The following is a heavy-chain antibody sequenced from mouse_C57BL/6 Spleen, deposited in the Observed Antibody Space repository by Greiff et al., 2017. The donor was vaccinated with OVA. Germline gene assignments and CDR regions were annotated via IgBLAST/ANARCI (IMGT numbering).Heavy chain of an antibody. CDR1: GYSITSGYD. V-gene: IGHV3-1*01. CDR2: ISYSGST. CDR3: ARVDDYDEGFAY. Sequence: EVQLQQSGPGMVKPSQSLSLTCTVTGYSITSGYDWHWIRHFPGNKLEWMGYISYSGSTNYNPSLKSRISITHDTSKNHFFLKLNSVTTEDTATYYCARVDDYDEGFAYWGQGTLVTVSA. J-gene: IGHJ3*01. D-gene: IGHD2-4*01.